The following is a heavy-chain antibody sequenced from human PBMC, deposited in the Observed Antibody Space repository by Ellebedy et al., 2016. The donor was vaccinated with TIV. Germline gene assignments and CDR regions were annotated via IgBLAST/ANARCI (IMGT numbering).Heavy chain of an antibody. Sequence: PGGSLRLSCAASGFTFIYYSMNWVRQAPGKGLEWISYISSDSSKIVYADSVKGRFTVSRDNARNSLFLQMYSLRVEDTAVYYCAGKAPQFQFDYWGQGTLVTVSS. J-gene: IGHJ4*02. V-gene: IGHV3-48*04. D-gene: IGHD4-23*01. CDR3: AGKAPQFQFDY. CDR2: ISSDSSKI. CDR1: GFTFIYYS.